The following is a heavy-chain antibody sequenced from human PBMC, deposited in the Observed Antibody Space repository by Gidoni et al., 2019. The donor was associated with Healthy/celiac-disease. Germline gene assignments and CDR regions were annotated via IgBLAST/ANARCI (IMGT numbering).Heavy chain of an antibody. D-gene: IGHD1-26*01. CDR2: INPNSGGT. Sequence: PGQGLGWMGRINPNSGGTNYAQKFQGRVTMTRDTSNSTAYMGLSRLRSDDTAVYYWARGGGGSYSDYWGQGTLVTVSS. CDR3: ARGGGGSYSDY. J-gene: IGHJ4*02. V-gene: IGHV1-2*06.